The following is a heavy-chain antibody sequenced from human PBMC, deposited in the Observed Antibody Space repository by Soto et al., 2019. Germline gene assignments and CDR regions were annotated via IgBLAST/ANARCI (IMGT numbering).Heavy chain of an antibody. J-gene: IGHJ4*02. CDR3: ARDIRGYSRAFDY. Sequence: PSETLSLTCTVSGGSVSSGSYYWSWIRQPPGKGLEWIGYIYYSGSTNYNPSLKSRVTISVDTSKNQFSLKLSSVTAADTAVYYCARDIRGYSRAFDYWGQGTLVTVSS. CDR1: GGSVSSGSYY. CDR2: IYYSGST. V-gene: IGHV4-61*01. D-gene: IGHD5-18*01.